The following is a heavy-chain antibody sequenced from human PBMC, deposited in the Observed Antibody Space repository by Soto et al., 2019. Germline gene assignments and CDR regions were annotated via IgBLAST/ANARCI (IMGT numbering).Heavy chain of an antibody. V-gene: IGHV3-11*01. CDR2: ISSSGSTI. Sequence: GGSLRLSCAASGFTFSDHYMSWIRQAPGKGLEWVSYISSSGSTIYYADSVRGRFTISRDNAKNSLYLQMNSLRAEDTAVYYCAEGSGYDYDAFDIWGQGTMVTVSS. CDR1: GFTFSDHY. D-gene: IGHD5-12*01. J-gene: IGHJ3*02. CDR3: AEGSGYDYDAFDI.